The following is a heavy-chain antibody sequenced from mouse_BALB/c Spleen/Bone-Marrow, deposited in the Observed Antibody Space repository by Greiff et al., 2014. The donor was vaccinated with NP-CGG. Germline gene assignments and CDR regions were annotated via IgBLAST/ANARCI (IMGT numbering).Heavy chain of an antibody. J-gene: IGHJ2*01. D-gene: IGHD4-1*01. CDR1: GFSLTDYG. V-gene: IGHV2-6-5*01. CDR2: IWGAGIT. CDR3: AKLTWDEGDY. Sequence: QVQLQQSGPGLVAPSQSLSITCTVSGFSLTDYGVSWIRQPPGKGLEWLGVIWGAGITYYNSALKSRLSISKDNSKSQVFLKTNSLQTGDTAMYYCAKLTWDEGDYWGQGTTLTVSS.